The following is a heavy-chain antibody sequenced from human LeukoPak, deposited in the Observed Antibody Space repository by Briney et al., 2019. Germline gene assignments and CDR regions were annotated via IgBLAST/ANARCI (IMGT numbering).Heavy chain of an antibody. Sequence: ASVKVSCKASGYTFTSYDINWVRQATGQGLEWMGWMNPNSGNTGYAQKFQGRVTMTRNTSISTAYMELSSLRSDDTAVYYCARFGRRYCSGGSCYPFDAFDIWGRGTMVTVSS. D-gene: IGHD2-15*01. CDR1: GYTFTSYD. CDR2: MNPNSGNT. J-gene: IGHJ3*02. CDR3: ARFGRRYCSGGSCYPFDAFDI. V-gene: IGHV1-8*01.